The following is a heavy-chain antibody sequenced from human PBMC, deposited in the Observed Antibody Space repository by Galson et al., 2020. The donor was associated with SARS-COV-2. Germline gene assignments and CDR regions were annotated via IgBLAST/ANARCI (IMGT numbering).Heavy chain of an antibody. CDR3: ARPLLGYCSSTVGLRGRYGMVV. CDR2: LYSGGST. D-gene: IGHD2-2*01. CDR1: GFTVRSNY. Sequence: GSLRLSCAASGFTVRSNYMSWVRQAPGKGLEWVSVLYSGGSTYYADSVQGRFTISRDNSKNTLYLQMNSLRAEDTAVYYCARPLLGYCSSTVGLRGRYGMVVWVQGTTVTVSS. V-gene: IGHV3-53*01. J-gene: IGHJ6*02.